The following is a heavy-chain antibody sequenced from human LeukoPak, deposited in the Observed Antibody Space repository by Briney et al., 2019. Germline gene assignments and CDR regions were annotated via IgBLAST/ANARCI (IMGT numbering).Heavy chain of an antibody. J-gene: IGHJ4*02. CDR3: ARALSAPSYDSSGYYGY. CDR2: IYSGGSP. CDR1: GFTVRNSY. Sequence: QTGGSLRLSCAASGFTVRNSYMSWVRQAPGKGLEWVSVIYSGGSPEYADSVKGRFTISRDNSKNTLYLQMNSLRAEDTAVYYCARALSAPSYDSSGYYGYWGQGTLVTVSS. D-gene: IGHD3-22*01. V-gene: IGHV3-53*05.